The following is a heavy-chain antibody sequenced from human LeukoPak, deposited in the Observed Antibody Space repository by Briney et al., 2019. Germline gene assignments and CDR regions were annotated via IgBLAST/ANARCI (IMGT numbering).Heavy chain of an antibody. CDR3: AREISSSSWYSDWFDP. J-gene: IGHJ5*02. CDR2: IIPIFGTA. V-gene: IGHV1-69*05. Sequence: SVKVSCKASGYTFTSYDINWVRQAPGQGLEWMGGIIPIFGTANYAQKFQGRVTITTDESTSTAYMELSSLRSEDTAVYYCAREISSSSWYSDWFDPWGQGTLVTVSS. CDR1: GYTFTSYD. D-gene: IGHD6-13*01.